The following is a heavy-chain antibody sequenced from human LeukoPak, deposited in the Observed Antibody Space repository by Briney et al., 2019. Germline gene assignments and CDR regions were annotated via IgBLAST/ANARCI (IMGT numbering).Heavy chain of an antibody. CDR1: GGSISSSSYY. Sequence: SETLSLTCTVSGGSISSSSYYWGWIRQPPGKGLEWIGSIYYSGSTYYNPSLKSRVTISVDTSKNQFSLKLSSVTAADTAVYHCASLEAMAEDAFDIWGQGTMVTVSS. CDR2: IYYSGST. V-gene: IGHV4-39*01. D-gene: IGHD5-24*01. CDR3: ASLEAMAEDAFDI. J-gene: IGHJ3*02.